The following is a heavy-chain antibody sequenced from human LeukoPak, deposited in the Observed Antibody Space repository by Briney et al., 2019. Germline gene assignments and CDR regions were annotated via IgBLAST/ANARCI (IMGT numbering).Heavy chain of an antibody. V-gene: IGHV4-39*01. CDR3: ARQMVRGVIWY. Sequence: PSETLSLTCTVSGGSISSSSYYWGWIRQPPGKGLEWIASIYYSGSTYYNPSLKSRVTISVDTSKNQFSLKLSSVTAADTAVYYCARQMVRGVIWYWGQGTLVTVSS. CDR2: IYYSGST. D-gene: IGHD3-10*01. CDR1: GGSISSSSYY. J-gene: IGHJ4*02.